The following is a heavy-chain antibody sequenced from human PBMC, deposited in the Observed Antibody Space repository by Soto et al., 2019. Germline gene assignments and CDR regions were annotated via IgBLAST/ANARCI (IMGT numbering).Heavy chain of an antibody. D-gene: IGHD3-22*01. Sequence: QVQLQESGPGLVKPSQTLSLTCTVSGGSISSDDSYWSWIRQPPGKGLEWIGYIYYSGSTYYNPSLKSRVTISADTSKNQFSLKLSSVTVADTAVYYCARVKYSDNSGVDYWGQGTLVTVSS. CDR1: GGSISSDDSY. CDR3: ARVKYSDNSGVDY. V-gene: IGHV4-30-4*01. CDR2: IYYSGST. J-gene: IGHJ4*02.